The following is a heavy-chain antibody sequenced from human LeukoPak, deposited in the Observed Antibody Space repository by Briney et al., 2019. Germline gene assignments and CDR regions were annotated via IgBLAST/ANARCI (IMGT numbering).Heavy chain of an antibody. CDR3: ARDRTTVTLFDN. J-gene: IGHJ4*02. V-gene: IGHV3-7*01. CDR2: IKQDGSEK. D-gene: IGHD4-17*01. CDR1: GFTFGNSW. Sequence: QAGGSLRLSCAASGFTFGNSWMSWVRQAPGKGLEWVANIKQDGSEKYYVDSVKGRFTISRDNAKNSLYLQMNSLRAEDTAVYYCARDRTTVTLFDNWGQGALVTVSS.